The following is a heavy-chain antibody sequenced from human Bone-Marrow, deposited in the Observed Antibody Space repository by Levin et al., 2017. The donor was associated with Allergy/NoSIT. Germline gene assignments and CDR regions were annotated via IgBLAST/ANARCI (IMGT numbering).Heavy chain of an antibody. CDR1: GGSISSGSYY. V-gene: IGHV4-61*02. Sequence: SETLSLTCTVSGGSISSGSYYWTWIRQPAGKGLEWIGRIYTSGSTNYNPSLKSRVTISLDTSKNQFSLNLSSVTAADTAVYYCARDLWFGSGSYYNVDWFDPWGQGTLVTVSS. J-gene: IGHJ5*02. CDR2: IYTSGST. CDR3: ARDLWFGSGSYYNVDWFDP. D-gene: IGHD3-10*01.